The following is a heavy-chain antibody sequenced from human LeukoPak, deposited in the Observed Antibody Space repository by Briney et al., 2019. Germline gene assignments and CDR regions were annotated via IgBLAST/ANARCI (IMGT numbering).Heavy chain of an antibody. Sequence: PGGSLRLSCAASGFTFSRYNMNWVRQAPGKGLEWVSYISSSSSNIYYADSVKGRFTISRDNAKNSLYLQMNSLRDEDTAVYYCARVAEGSGTYYRIFDYWGQGTLVTLSS. D-gene: IGHD3-10*01. CDR1: GFTFSRYN. CDR2: ISSSSSNI. CDR3: ARVAEGSGTYYRIFDY. J-gene: IGHJ4*02. V-gene: IGHV3-48*02.